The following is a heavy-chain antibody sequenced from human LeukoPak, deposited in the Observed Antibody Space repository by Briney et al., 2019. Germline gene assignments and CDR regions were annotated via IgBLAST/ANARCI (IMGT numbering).Heavy chain of an antibody. J-gene: IGHJ4*02. CDR1: GYTFTNNA. V-gene: IGHV1-3*02. CDR3: ARGAGVGSWLIDY. Sequence: ASVTVSCKASGYTFTNNAMHWVRQAPGQRLELMTCTNGANGNTEYSREFQGRVTITRDTSASTVYMELSSLRSEDTAVYYCARGAGVGSWLIDYWGQGTLVIVSS. D-gene: IGHD3-9*01. CDR2: TNGANGNT.